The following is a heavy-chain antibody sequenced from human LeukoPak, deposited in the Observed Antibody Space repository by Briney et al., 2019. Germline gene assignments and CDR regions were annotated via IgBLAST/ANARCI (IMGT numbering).Heavy chain of an antibody. CDR2: ISSSGSAI. CDR1: GFTFSNFE. CDR3: VSDAFDI. V-gene: IGHV3-48*03. J-gene: IGHJ3*02. Sequence: GDSLTLSCAASGFTFSNFEMTWGRQPPEPGLELVSFISSSGSAIYYGDSVKGRSTISRDNAKNSLYLQMNNLRAEDTAVYYCVSDAFDIWGQGTMVTVSS.